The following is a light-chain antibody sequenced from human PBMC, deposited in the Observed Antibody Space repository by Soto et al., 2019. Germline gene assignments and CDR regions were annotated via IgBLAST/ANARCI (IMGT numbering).Light chain of an antibody. Sequence: EIVLTQSPGTLSLSPGERATLSCRASQSVSSYLAWYQQKPGQPPRLLIYDVSSRATGIPARFSGSGSGTDFTLIITSLEPEDFAVYFCHQRYNWPRVTFGQGTRLEIK. CDR1: QSVSSY. J-gene: IGKJ5*01. CDR2: DVS. CDR3: HQRYNWPRVT. V-gene: IGKV3-11*01.